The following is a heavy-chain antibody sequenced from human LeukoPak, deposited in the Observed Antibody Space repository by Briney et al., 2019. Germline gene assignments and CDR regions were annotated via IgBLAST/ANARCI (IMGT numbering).Heavy chain of an antibody. CDR1: GYTFTGYY. Sequence: ASVKVSCKASGYTFTGYYIYWLRQAPGRELEWMGWINPNSGGTKYAQKFQDRVTMTRDTSISTTYMELSNLRPDDTAVYYCARGPANWLDPWGQGTLVAVSS. CDR3: ARGPANWLDP. J-gene: IGHJ5*02. V-gene: IGHV1-2*02. CDR2: INPNSGGT.